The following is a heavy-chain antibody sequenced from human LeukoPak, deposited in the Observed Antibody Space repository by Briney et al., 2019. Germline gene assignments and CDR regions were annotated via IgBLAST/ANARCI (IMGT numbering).Heavy chain of an antibody. J-gene: IGHJ4*02. CDR2: ISGSGGST. D-gene: IGHD4-11*01. Sequence: GGSLRLSCAVSGLTFSTYAMNWVRRAPGKGLEWLSGISGSGGSTYYADSVKGRVTIPRDNSKNTLYLQMNSLRAEDTAVYYCARVGRDSKYGYFDLWGQGTLITVSS. CDR1: GLTFSTYA. V-gene: IGHV3-23*01. CDR3: ARVGRDSKYGYFDL.